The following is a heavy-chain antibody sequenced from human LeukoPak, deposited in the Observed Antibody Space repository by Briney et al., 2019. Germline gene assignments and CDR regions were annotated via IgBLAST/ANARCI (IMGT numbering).Heavy chain of an antibody. Sequence: KASETLSLTCAVYGGSFSGYYWSWIRQPPGKGLEWIGEINHSGSTKYNPSLKSRVTISVDTSKNQFSLKLSSVTAADTAVYYCARDEGPENYDSSGYYFDAFDIWGQGTMVTVSS. CDR1: GGSFSGYY. V-gene: IGHV4-34*01. CDR3: ARDEGPENYDSSGYYFDAFDI. J-gene: IGHJ3*02. D-gene: IGHD3-22*01. CDR2: INHSGST.